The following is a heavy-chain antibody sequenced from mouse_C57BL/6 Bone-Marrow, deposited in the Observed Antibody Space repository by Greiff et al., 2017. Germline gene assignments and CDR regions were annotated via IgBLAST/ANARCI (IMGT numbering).Heavy chain of an antibody. V-gene: IGHV5-4*01. D-gene: IGHD2-3*01. CDR3: ARGWTMDY. J-gene: IGHJ4*01. CDR2: ISDGGSYT. CDR1: GFTFRTFA. Sequence: VQLKESGGGLLKPGGSLKLSCASSGFTFRTFAMSVVRQPPQKRLGWVSPISDGGSYTSYPDNVKGRFTISRDNAKNNLYLQMSHLKSEDTAMYYCARGWTMDYWGQGTSVTVSS.